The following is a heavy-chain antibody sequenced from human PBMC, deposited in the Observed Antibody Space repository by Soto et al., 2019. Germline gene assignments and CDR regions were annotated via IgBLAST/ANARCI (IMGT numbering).Heavy chain of an antibody. D-gene: IGHD4-17*01. Sequence: QVQLQQWGAGLLKPSETLSLTCAVYGGSFSGYYWSWIRQPPGKGLEWIGEINHSGSTNYNPSLKSRVTISVDTSKNQFSLKLSSVTAADTAVYYCARGYGGPPLGYWGQGTLVTVSS. V-gene: IGHV4-34*01. CDR3: ARGYGGPPLGY. CDR1: GGSFSGYY. J-gene: IGHJ4*02. CDR2: INHSGST.